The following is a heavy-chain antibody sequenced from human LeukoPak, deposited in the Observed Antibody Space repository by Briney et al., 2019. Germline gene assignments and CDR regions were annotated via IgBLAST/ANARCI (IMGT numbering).Heavy chain of an antibody. CDR2: ISAYNGNT. V-gene: IGHV1-18*01. D-gene: IGHD3-10*01. CDR3: ARDLGYGPGETIDY. Sequence: ASVKVSCKASGYTFTSYGISWMRQAPRQGLEWMGWISAYNGNTNYAQKLQGRVTMTTDTSTSTAYMELRSLRSDDTAVYYCARDLGYGPGETIDYWGQGTLVTVSS. CDR1: GYTFTSYG. J-gene: IGHJ4*02.